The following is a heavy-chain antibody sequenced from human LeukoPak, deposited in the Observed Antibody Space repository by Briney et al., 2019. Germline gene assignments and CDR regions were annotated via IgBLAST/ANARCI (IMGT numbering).Heavy chain of an antibody. V-gene: IGHV3-7*01. Sequence: PGGSLRLSWTASGFTFSSYWMSWVRQAPGKGLEWVANIKQDESEKYYADSVEGRFTISRDNAKNSLYLQMNSLSAEDTAFYYCARDLNWGFDYWGQGALVTVSS. CDR1: GFTFSSYW. CDR2: IKQDESEK. D-gene: IGHD7-27*01. CDR3: ARDLNWGFDY. J-gene: IGHJ4*02.